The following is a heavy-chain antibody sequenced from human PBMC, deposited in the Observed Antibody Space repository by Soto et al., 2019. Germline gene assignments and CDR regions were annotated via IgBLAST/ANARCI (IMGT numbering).Heavy chain of an antibody. V-gene: IGHV4-39*01. CDR3: ARHVRRYYFDS. CDR1: GCSISSSSYY. J-gene: IGHJ4*02. Sequence: PXETLSLTCTVSGCSISSSSYYWGWIRQPPGKGLEWIGIIYYSGSTYYNPSLKSRVTISVDTSKNQFSLKLSSVTAADTAVYYCARHVRRYYFDSWGQGPLVTVSS. CDR2: IYYSGST.